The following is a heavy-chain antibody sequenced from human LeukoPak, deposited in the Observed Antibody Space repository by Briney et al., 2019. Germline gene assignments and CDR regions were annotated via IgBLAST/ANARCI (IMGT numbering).Heavy chain of an antibody. CDR2: IIPILGIA. D-gene: IGHD3-10*01. V-gene: IGHV1-69*04. CDR3: ASSRVLERGPLWFGESAP. CDR1: GGTFSSYA. Sequence: ASVKVSCKASGGTFSSYAISWVRQAPGQGLEWMGRIIPILGIANYAQKFQGRVTITADKSTSTAYMELSSLRSEDTAVYYCASSRVLERGPLWFGESAPWGQGTLVTVSS. J-gene: IGHJ5*02.